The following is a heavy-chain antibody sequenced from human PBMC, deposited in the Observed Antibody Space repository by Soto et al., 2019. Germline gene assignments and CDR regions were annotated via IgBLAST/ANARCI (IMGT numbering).Heavy chain of an antibody. D-gene: IGHD6-6*01. CDR3: ARGQSSSPYFGMDV. Sequence: ASVKVSCKASGGTFSSYAISWVRQAPGQGLEWMGEIIPIFGTANYAQNFQGRVTFTKDTSASTAYMELSSLRSEDTAVYYCARGQSSSPYFGMDVWGQGTTVTVSS. J-gene: IGHJ6*02. CDR1: GGTFSSYA. CDR2: IIPIFGTA. V-gene: IGHV1-69*05.